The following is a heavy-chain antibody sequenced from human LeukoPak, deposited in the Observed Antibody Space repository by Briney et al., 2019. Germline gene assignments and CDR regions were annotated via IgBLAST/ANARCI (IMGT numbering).Heavy chain of an antibody. J-gene: IGHJ4*02. D-gene: IGHD3-10*01. Sequence: PSETLSLTCAVSGGSISSSNWWSWVRQPPGKGLEWIGEIYHSGSTYYNPSLKSRVTISVDTSKNQFSLKLSSVTAADTAVYYCARRYGSGSYLLYYFDYWGQGTLVTVSS. CDR3: ARRYGSGSYLLYYFDY. V-gene: IGHV4-4*02. CDR1: GGSISSSNW. CDR2: IYHSGST.